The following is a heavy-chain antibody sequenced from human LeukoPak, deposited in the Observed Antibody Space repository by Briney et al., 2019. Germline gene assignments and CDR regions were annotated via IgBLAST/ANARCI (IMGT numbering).Heavy chain of an antibody. CDR1: GFTFSTSW. CDR2: IKQDGSEK. CDR3: ARGGQLFNY. V-gene: IGHV3-7*03. Sequence: GSLRLSCAASGFTFSTSWMSWVRQAPGKGLEWVASIKQDGSEKYYVDSLKGRFTISRDNAKNSLYLQMNSLRAEDTAVYYCARGGQLFNYWGQGTLVTVSS. D-gene: IGHD6-13*01. J-gene: IGHJ4*02.